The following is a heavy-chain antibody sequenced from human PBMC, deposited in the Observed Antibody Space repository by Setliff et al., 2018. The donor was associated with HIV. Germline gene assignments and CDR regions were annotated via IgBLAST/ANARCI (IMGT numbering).Heavy chain of an antibody. V-gene: IGHV4-34*01. J-gene: IGHJ5*02. CDR3: ARLRITMIVVAPAGFYDP. CDR1: GGSISGYY. CDR2: INQSGST. Sequence: KTSETLSLTCTVSGGSISGYYWSWIRQPPGKGLEWIGEINQSGSTNHNPSLKSRVTISVDTSKNQLSLKLSSVTAADTAMYYCARLRITMIVVAPAGFYDPWGQGTLVTVSS. D-gene: IGHD3-22*01.